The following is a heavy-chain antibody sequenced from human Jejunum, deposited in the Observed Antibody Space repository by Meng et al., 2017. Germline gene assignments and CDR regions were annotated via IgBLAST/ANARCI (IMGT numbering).Heavy chain of an antibody. V-gene: IGHV3-23*01. CDR1: GFSFSSYS. CDR2: ISAGGGTT. CDR3: AKVGYGAGSHFDY. J-gene: IGHJ4*02. D-gene: IGHD3-10*01. Sequence: GSLRLSCGASGFSFSSYSMCWVRQFPGKGLEWVSLISAGGGTTYYVDSVQARFITSRDNAKNTLYLEMNSLRVEDTAIYYCAKVGYGAGSHFDYWGQGTLVTVSS.